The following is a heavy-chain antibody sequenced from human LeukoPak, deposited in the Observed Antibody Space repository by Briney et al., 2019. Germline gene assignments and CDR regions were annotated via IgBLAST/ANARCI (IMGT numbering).Heavy chain of an antibody. CDR1: GFTLSDSW. V-gene: IGHV3-7*05. CDR2: INQNGGEK. CDR3: ARGIGWFEY. Sequence: GGSLRLSCAASGFTLSDSWMTWVRQAPGKGLEWVANINQNGGEKEYVDSVKGRFTISRDNAKNSLFLQMNRPRAEDTAVYYCARGIGWFEYWGQGTLVTVSS. J-gene: IGHJ5*01. D-gene: IGHD2-15*01.